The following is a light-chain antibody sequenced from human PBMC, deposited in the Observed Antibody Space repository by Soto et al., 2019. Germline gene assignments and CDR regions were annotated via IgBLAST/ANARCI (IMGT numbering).Light chain of an antibody. CDR1: QSVSTS. Sequence: EIVTTQSPATLSVSPGETATLSCRASQSVSTSLAWYQQKPGQAPRLLISGASTRATGVPARFSGSGSETEFTLTISSLQSEDFAVYYCQQYNNWWTFGQGTKVEIK. CDR2: GAS. J-gene: IGKJ1*01. V-gene: IGKV3-15*01. CDR3: QQYNNWWT.